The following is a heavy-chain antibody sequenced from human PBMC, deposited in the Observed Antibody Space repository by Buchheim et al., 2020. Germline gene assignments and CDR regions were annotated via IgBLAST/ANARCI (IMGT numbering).Heavy chain of an antibody. CDR2: IYSDGST. Sequence: EVQLVESGGGLVQPGGSLRLSCAASGFTVSTNYMTWVRQAPGEGLECVSVIYSDGSTYSADSVKGRFTISRENSKNTLYLQMNSLRAEDTAVYYCAAQATYYGMDVWGQGTT. CDR1: GFTVSTNY. J-gene: IGHJ6*02. V-gene: IGHV3-66*02. CDR3: AAQATYYGMDV.